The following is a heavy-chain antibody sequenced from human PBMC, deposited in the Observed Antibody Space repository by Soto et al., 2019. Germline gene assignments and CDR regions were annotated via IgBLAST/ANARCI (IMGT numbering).Heavy chain of an antibody. CDR3: ARVRVHTPRFNGFAY. V-gene: IGHV3-30-3*01. Sequence: GGALRHSFTGSAFTFSGYSMHWVRQAPGKGRGWVAVISYDGSNKYYADSVKGRFTISRDNSNKTLYLPMNGLTAEDTSGYQCARVRVHTPRFNGFAYWG. CDR2: ISYDGSNK. CDR1: AFTFSGYS. J-gene: IGHJ4*01. D-gene: IGHD2-21*01.